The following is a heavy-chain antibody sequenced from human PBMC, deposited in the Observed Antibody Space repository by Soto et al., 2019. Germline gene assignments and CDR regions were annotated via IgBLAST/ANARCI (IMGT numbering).Heavy chain of an antibody. V-gene: IGHV3-48*03. CDR1: GFTFSSYE. J-gene: IGHJ5*02. CDR3: ARSLVGAKDWFDP. D-gene: IGHD1-26*01. Sequence: GGSLRLSCAASGFTFSSYEMNWVRQAPGKGLEWVSYISSSGSTIYYADSVKGRFTISRDNAKNSLYLQMNSLRAEDTAVYYCARSLVGAKDWFDPWGQGTLVTVSS. CDR2: ISSSGSTI.